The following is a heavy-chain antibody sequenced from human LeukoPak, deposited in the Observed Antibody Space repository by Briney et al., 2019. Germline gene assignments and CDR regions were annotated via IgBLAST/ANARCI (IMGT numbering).Heavy chain of an antibody. D-gene: IGHD3-9*01. Sequence: PSETLSLTCTVSGGSISSYYWSWIRQPPGKGLEWIGEINHSGSTNYNPSLKSRVTISVDTSKNQFSLKLSSVTAADTAVYYCARDGPGLPIDYWGQGTLVTVSS. CDR1: GGSISSYY. CDR3: ARDGPGLPIDY. J-gene: IGHJ4*02. V-gene: IGHV4-34*01. CDR2: INHSGST.